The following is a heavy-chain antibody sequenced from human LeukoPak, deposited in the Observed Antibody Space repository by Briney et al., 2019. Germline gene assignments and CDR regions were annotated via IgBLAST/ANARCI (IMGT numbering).Heavy chain of an antibody. CDR3: ASPKGGRYHEGFDY. V-gene: IGHV3-23*01. CDR2: ISDSGANT. D-gene: IGHD1-26*01. Sequence: GGSLRLSCAASGFTLINHVMSWVRQVPGKGLEWVSAISDSGANTYFADSVKGRFTISRDNSKNTLYLQMNSLRAEDTAVYYCASPKGGRYHEGFDYWGQGTLVTVSS. J-gene: IGHJ4*02. CDR1: GFTLINHV.